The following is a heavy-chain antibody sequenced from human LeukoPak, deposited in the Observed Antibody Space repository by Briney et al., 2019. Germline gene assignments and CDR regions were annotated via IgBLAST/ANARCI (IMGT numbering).Heavy chain of an antibody. CDR3: AKDGNWVYYYGMDV. Sequence: PGGSLRLSCAASGFTFSSYAMSWVRQAPGKGLKWVSAISGSGGSTYYADSVKGRFTISRDNSKNTLYLQMNSLRAEDTAVYYCAKDGNWVYYYGMDVWGQGTTVTVSS. CDR1: GFTFSSYA. J-gene: IGHJ6*02. D-gene: IGHD4-23*01. V-gene: IGHV3-23*01. CDR2: ISGSGGST.